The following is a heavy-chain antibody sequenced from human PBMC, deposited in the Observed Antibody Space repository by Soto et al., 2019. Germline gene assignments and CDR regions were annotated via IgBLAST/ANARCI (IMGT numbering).Heavy chain of an antibody. Sequence: SETLSLTCTVSGGSVSSYYWSWIRQPPGKGLEWIGNIHYSGSTNYNPSLKSRVTISVDTSKNQFSLKLDSVTAADTAVYFCERHSIWLLLSDYWGQGSLVTVSS. CDR2: IHYSGST. V-gene: IGHV4-59*08. J-gene: IGHJ4*02. CDR1: GGSVSSYY. CDR3: ERHSIWLLLSDY. D-gene: IGHD3-22*01.